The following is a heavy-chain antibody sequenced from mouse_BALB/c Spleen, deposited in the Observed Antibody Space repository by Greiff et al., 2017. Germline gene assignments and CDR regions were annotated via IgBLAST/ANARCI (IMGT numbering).Heavy chain of an antibody. CDR3: ARGYGNYWYFDV. Sequence: QVHVKQSGPGLVAPSQSLSITCTVSGFSLTGYGVNWVRQPPGKGLEWLGMIWGDGSTDYNSALKSRLSISKDNSKSQVFLKMNSLQTDDTARYYCARGYGNYWYFDVWGAGTTVTVSS. CDR1: GFSLTGYG. CDR2: IWGDGST. D-gene: IGHD2-10*02. V-gene: IGHV2-6-7*01. J-gene: IGHJ1*01.